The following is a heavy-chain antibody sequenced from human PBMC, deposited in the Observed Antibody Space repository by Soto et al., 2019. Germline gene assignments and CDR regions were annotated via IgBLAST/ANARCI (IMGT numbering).Heavy chain of an antibody. CDR2: ISYDGSSK. D-gene: IGHD2-8*01. CDR3: SKDRRGGRAVLDS. CDR1: GFSFSNYG. Sequence: LRLSCAASGFSFSNYGMHWVRQAPGKGLEWVAVISYDGSSKYHADSVKGRFTISRDNSKNTLHLQMNSLRAEDTAVYYCSKDRRGGRAVLDSWGQGTPVTVSS. V-gene: IGHV3-30*18. J-gene: IGHJ4*02.